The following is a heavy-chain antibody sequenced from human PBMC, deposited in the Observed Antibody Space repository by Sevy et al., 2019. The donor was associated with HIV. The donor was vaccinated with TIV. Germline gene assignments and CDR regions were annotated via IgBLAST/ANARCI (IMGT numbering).Heavy chain of an antibody. CDR1: GFTFSSYW. CDR2: IKEDGSEK. J-gene: IGHJ4*02. Sequence: GGSLRLSCAASGFTFSSYWMSWVRQAPGKGLEWVANIKEDGSEKYYLDYVKGRFTISRDNAKNSLYLQMNSLRAEDTAVYYCARADLQAFDYWGQGTLVTVSS. D-gene: IGHD4-4*01. CDR3: ARADLQAFDY. V-gene: IGHV3-7*01.